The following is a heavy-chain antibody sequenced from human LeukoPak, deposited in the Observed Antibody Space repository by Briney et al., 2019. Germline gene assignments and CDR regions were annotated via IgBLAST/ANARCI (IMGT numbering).Heavy chain of an antibody. CDR1: GGTFSSYT. V-gene: IGHV1-69*02. J-gene: IGHJ4*02. CDR3: ASSRSSDRTVNFDY. D-gene: IGHD1-14*01. CDR2: IIPILGIA. Sequence: GAPVKVFCKASGGTFSSYTISWVRPAPGQGLEWMGRIIPILGIANYAQKFQGRVTITADKSTSTAYMELSSLRSEDTAVYYCASSRSSDRTVNFDYWGQGTLVTVSS.